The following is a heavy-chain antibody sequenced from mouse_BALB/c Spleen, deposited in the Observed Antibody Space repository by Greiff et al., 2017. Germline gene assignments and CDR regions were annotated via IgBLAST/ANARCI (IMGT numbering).Heavy chain of an antibody. CDR2: IYPGSGST. J-gene: IGHJ4*01. V-gene: IGHV1S22*01. Sequence: LQQPGSELVRPGASVKLSCKASGYTFTSYWMHWVKQRPGQGLEWIGNIYPGSGSTNYDEKFKSKATLTVDTSSSTAYMQLSSLTSEDSAVYYCTRSRGGPRGAMDYWGQGTSVTVSS. CDR1: GYTFTSYW. D-gene: IGHD3-3*01. CDR3: TRSRGGPRGAMDY.